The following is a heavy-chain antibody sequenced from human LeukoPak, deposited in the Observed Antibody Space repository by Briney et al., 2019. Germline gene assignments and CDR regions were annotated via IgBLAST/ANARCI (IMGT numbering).Heavy chain of an antibody. Sequence: SETLSLTCTVSGGSISSYYWSWIRQPPGKGLEWIGYVYYSGSTNYNPSLNSRVTISVDTSKNQFSLKLSSVTAADTAVYYCARGVRGSGSYSFDYWGQGTLVTVSS. CDR1: GGSISSYY. CDR3: ARGVRGSGSYSFDY. J-gene: IGHJ4*02. V-gene: IGHV4-59*01. CDR2: VYYSGST. D-gene: IGHD3-10*01.